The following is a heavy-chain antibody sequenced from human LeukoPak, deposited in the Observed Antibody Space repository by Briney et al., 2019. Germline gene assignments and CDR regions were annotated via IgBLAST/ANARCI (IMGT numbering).Heavy chain of an antibody. D-gene: IGHD6-13*01. CDR3: AKSGGAGQQLAKFDY. V-gene: IGHV3-23*01. CDR2: ISDSGGRT. CDR1: GITLSNYG. Sequence: GGSLRLSCAVSGITLSNYGMSWVRQAPGKGLEWVAGISDSGGRTNYADSVKGRFTISRDNSKNTLYLQMNSLRAEDTAVYYCAKSGGAGQQLAKFDYWGQGTLVTVSS. J-gene: IGHJ4*02.